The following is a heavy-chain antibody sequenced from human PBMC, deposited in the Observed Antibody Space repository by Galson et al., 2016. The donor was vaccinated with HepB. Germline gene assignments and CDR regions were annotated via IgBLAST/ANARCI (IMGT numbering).Heavy chain of an antibody. CDR3: ARAQWILARRAAYFDY. D-gene: IGHD5-18*01. CDR2: IKQDGSEK. J-gene: IGHJ4*02. Sequence: SLRLSCAASGFPFSNYWMNWVRQAPEKGLEWVANIKQDGSEKYYVDSVKGRFTISRDNARNSMYLQMNSLRADDTAVYYCARAQWILARRAAYFDYWGQGILVTVSP. V-gene: IGHV3-7*04. CDR1: GFPFSNYW.